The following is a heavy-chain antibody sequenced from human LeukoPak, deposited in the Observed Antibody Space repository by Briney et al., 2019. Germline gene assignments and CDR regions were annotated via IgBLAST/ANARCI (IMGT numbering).Heavy chain of an antibody. J-gene: IGHJ4*02. CDR3: ARGSSGSFDY. V-gene: IGHV4-31*03. CDR2: IYYSGST. Sequence: SETLSLTCTVSSGSISSCGYYWSWIRQHPGKGLEWIGYIYYSGSTYYNPSLKSRVTISVDTSKNQFSLKLSSVTAADTAVYYCARGSSGSFDYWGQGTLVTVSS. CDR1: SGSISSCGYY. D-gene: IGHD3-22*01.